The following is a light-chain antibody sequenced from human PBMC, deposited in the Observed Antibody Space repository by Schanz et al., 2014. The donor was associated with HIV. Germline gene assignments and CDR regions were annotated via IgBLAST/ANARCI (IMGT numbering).Light chain of an antibody. J-gene: IGKJ4*01. V-gene: IGKV3-20*01. CDR1: QSVSSSY. CDR2: GAS. CDR3: QQSGDSGGT. Sequence: EIVLTQSPGRLSLSPGERATLSCRASQSVSSSYLAWYQQKPGQAPRLLIYGASSRATGIPDRFSGSGSGTDFTLTISRLEPEDFAVYYCQQSGDSGGTFGGGTKVDMK.